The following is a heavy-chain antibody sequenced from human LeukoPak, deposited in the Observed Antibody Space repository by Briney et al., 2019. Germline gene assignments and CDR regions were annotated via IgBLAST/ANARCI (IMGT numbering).Heavy chain of an antibody. CDR3: ARDLRGLMGGDYYLDY. D-gene: IGHD2-8*01. CDR1: GYTISNFG. V-gene: IGHV1-18*01. J-gene: IGHJ4*02. Sequence: ASVKVSCKASGYTISNFGISWVRQAPGQGLEWMGWLSASNGNTNYAQKVRGRVTMTTDTSTNTAYLELTSLRSDDTAVYYCARDLRGLMGGDYYLDYWGQGTLVTVSS. CDR2: LSASNGNT.